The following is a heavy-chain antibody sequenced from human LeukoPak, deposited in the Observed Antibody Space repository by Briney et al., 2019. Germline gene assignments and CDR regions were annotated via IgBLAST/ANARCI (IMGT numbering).Heavy chain of an antibody. CDR2: IRSSSSTI. V-gene: IGHV3-48*01. D-gene: IGHD6-19*01. Sequence: GGSLRLSCAASGFTFSTYNMNWVRQAPGKGVEWVSYIRSSSSTIYYADSVRGGFTISRDNAKNSLYMEMNSLRAEDTAVYYCARTTHSSGCDYWGQGTLVTVSS. CDR1: GFTFSTYN. CDR3: ARTTHSSGCDY. J-gene: IGHJ4*02.